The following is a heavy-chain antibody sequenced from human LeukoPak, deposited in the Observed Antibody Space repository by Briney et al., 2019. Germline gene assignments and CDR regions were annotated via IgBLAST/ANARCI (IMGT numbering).Heavy chain of an antibody. J-gene: IGHJ3*02. V-gene: IGHV3-30*03. Sequence: GGSLRLSCAASGFTFSSYGMSWVRQAPGKGLEWVAVISYDGSNEYYAESVKGRFTISRDSSKNTLYLQMNSLKTEDTAVYYCARTSRQWLTRHGFDIWGQGTMVTVSS. CDR1: GFTFSSYG. D-gene: IGHD6-19*01. CDR2: ISYDGSNE. CDR3: ARTSRQWLTRHGFDI.